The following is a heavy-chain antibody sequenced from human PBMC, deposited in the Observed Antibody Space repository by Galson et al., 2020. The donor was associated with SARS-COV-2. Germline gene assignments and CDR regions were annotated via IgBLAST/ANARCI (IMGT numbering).Heavy chain of an antibody. Sequence: ASVKVSCKVSGYTLTELSMHWVRQAPGKGLEWMGGFDPEDGETIYAQKFQGRVTMTEDTSTDTAYMELSSLRSEDTAVYYCATGSPFIAAAGTEDYNWFDPWGQGTLVTVSS. V-gene: IGHV1-24*01. CDR1: GYTLTELS. CDR2: FDPEDGET. CDR3: ATGSPFIAAAGTEDYNWFDP. J-gene: IGHJ5*02. D-gene: IGHD6-13*01.